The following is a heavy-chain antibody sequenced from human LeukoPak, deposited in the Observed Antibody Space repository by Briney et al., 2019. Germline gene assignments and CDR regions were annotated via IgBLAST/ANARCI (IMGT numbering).Heavy chain of an antibody. CDR2: INHSGST. V-gene: IGHV4-34*01. D-gene: IGHD3-22*01. CDR1: GGSFSGYY. CDR3: ARSYSSEDY. Sequence: SETLSLTCAVYGGSFSGYYWSWIRQPPGKGLEWIGEINHSGSTNYNPSLKSRVTISVDTSKNQFSLKLSSVTAADTAVYYCARSYSSEDYWGQGTLVTVSS. J-gene: IGHJ4*02.